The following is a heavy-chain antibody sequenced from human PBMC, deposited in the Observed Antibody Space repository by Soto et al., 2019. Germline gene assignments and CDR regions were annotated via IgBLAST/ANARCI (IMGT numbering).Heavy chain of an antibody. CDR3: AKDTGPN. CDR1: GFTFDNYA. V-gene: IGHV3-9*01. Sequence: GGSLRLSCAASGFTFDNYAMHWVRQAPGKGLEWVSGISWNSNTIAYADPVKGRFTISRDNAKNSLYLQMNSLRAEDTAFYYCAKDTGPNWGQGTLVTVSS. CDR2: ISWNSNTI. J-gene: IGHJ4*02.